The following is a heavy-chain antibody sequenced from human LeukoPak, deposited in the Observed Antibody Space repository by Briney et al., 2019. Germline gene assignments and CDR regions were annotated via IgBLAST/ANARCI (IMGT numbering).Heavy chain of an antibody. J-gene: IGHJ4*02. CDR3: ARAYTVTTAAPDY. CDR1: GFTFSSYS. D-gene: IGHD4-11*01. V-gene: IGHV3-21*01. CDR2: ISSSSSYI. Sequence: GGSLGLSCAASGFTFSSYSMNWVRQAPGKGLEWVSSISSSSSYIYYADSVKGRFTISRDNAKNSLYLQMNSLRAEDTAVYYCARAYTVTTAAPDYWGQGTLVTVSS.